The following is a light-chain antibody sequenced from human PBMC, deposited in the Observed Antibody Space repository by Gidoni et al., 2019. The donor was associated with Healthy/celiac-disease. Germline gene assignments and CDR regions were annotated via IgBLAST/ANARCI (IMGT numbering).Light chain of an antibody. Sequence: DIQMTQSPSSLSASVGDRVTITCRASQSISSYLNWYQQKPGKAPKLLIYAASSLQSGVPARFSGSGSGTDFTLTISSLQPEDFATYYCQQSYSVTFGQGTRLEIK. CDR2: AAS. CDR3: QQSYSVT. J-gene: IGKJ5*01. CDR1: QSISSY. V-gene: IGKV1-39*01.